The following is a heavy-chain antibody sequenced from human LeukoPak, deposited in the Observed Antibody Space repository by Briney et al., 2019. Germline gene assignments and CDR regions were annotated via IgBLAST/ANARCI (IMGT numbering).Heavy chain of an antibody. CDR3: ARDLKSGNYGLGYYYGMDV. D-gene: IGHD4-11*01. Sequence: ASVKVSCKASGYTFTSYGISWVRQAPGQGLEWMGWISAYNGNTNYAQKLQGRVTMTTDTSTSTAYMELRSLRSDDTAVYYCARDLKSGNYGLGYYYGMDVWGQGTTVTVSS. CDR2: ISAYNGNT. CDR1: GYTFTSYG. V-gene: IGHV1-18*01. J-gene: IGHJ6*02.